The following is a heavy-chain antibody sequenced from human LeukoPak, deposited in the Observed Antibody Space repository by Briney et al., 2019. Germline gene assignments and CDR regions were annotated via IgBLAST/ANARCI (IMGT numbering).Heavy chain of an antibody. D-gene: IGHD3-3*01. J-gene: IGHJ4*02. Sequence: QPGGSLRLSCAASGFTFSSYAMSWVRQAPGKGLEWVSAISGSGGSTYYADSVKGRFTISRDNSKNTLYLQMNSLRAEDTAVYYCAKDRGHYDFWSRGYYFDYWGQGTLVTVSS. CDR1: GFTFSSYA. V-gene: IGHV3-23*01. CDR2: ISGSGGST. CDR3: AKDRGHYDFWSRGYYFDY.